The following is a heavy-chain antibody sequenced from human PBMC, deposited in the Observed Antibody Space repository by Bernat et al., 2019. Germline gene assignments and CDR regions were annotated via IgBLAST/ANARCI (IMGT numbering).Heavy chain of an antibody. CDR3: ARGPGQNWYFDL. D-gene: IGHD7-27*01. Sequence: EVQLVESGGGLVQPGGSLRLSCTASGFTLSIYEMNWVRQAPGKGLEWVSYISSSDNTVYYADSVKGRFTISRENDKNSLYLQMNSLRVEDTAVYSCARGPGQNWYFDLWGRGTLVTVSS. CDR1: GFTLSIYE. CDR2: ISSSDNTV. V-gene: IGHV3-48*03. J-gene: IGHJ2*01.